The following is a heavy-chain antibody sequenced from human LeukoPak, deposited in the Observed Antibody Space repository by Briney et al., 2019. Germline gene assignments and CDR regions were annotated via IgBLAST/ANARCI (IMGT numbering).Heavy chain of an antibody. CDR1: EFSAGNYW. V-gene: IGHV3-7*01. J-gene: IGHJ6*02. CDR2: IKQDGSQE. D-gene: IGHD4-17*01. Sequence: GGSLRLSCVVSEFSAGNYWMSWVRQAPGKGLEWVANIKQDGSQENYVDSVKGRFTISRDNAKNSLYLQMNSLRAEDTAVYYCARDMGGDYDYYYYGMDVWGQGTTVTVSS. CDR3: ARDMGGDYDYYYYGMDV.